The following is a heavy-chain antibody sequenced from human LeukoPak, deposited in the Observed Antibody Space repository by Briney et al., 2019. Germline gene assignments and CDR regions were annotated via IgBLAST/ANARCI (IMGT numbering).Heavy chain of an antibody. Sequence: GGSLRLSCVASGFTFSGYSMNWVRQAPGEGLEWVSLITTTSSYIYYADSVKGRFTISRDNAKNSLYLQMNSLRAEDTAVYYCARVLTGYSYYYYYYMDVWGKGTTVTVSS. CDR3: ARVLTGYSYYYYYYMDV. V-gene: IGHV3-21*01. CDR2: ITTTSSYI. D-gene: IGHD3-9*01. CDR1: GFTFSGYS. J-gene: IGHJ6*03.